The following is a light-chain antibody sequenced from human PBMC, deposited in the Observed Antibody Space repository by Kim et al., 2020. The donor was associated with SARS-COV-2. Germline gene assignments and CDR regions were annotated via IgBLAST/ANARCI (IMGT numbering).Light chain of an antibody. CDR1: QSISSY. J-gene: IGKJ2*01. CDR2: AAS. V-gene: IGKV1-39*01. Sequence: DIQMTQSPSSLSASVGDRVTITCRASQSISSYLNWYQQKPGKAPKLLIYAASSLQSGVPSRFSGSGSGTDFTLTISSLQPEHFTTYYCQQGDSTTYTLGQGPKLEI. CDR3: QQGDSTTYT.